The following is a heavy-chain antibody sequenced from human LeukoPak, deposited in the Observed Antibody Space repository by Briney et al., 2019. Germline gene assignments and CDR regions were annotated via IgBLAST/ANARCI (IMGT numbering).Heavy chain of an antibody. Sequence: SQTLSLTCAISGDSASSNSAAWNWIRQSPSRGLEWLGRTYYRSKWYNEYAVSVKSRITINPDTSKNQFSLQLNSVTPEDTAVYYCARASEGSSWYHYYYGMDVWGQGTTVTVSS. J-gene: IGHJ6*02. CDR1: GDSASSNSAA. V-gene: IGHV6-1*01. D-gene: IGHD6-13*01. CDR3: ARASEGSSWYHYYYGMDV. CDR2: TYYRSKWYN.